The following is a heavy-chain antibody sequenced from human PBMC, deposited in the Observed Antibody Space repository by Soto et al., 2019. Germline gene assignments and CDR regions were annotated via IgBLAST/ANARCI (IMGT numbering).Heavy chain of an antibody. Sequence: PGGSLRLSCAASGFTFSNYAMNWVRQAPGKGLEWVSSISSGSSFISYADSVKGRFTISRDNAKNSLYLQMNSLRAEDTAVYYCARDHGSGDAFDIWGQGTMVTVSS. CDR2: ISSGSSFI. D-gene: IGHD3-10*01. V-gene: IGHV3-21*01. CDR3: ARDHGSGDAFDI. CDR1: GFTFSNYA. J-gene: IGHJ3*02.